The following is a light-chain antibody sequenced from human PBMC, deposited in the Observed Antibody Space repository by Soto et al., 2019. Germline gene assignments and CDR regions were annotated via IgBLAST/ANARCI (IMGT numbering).Light chain of an antibody. Sequence: EVVLTQSTVTLSLSPGERATLSCRASQSVSSSYLAWYQQKPGQAPRLLIYGASSRATGIPDRFSGSGSGTDFTLTISRLEPEDFAVYYCQQYDTSIWAYTFGQRTRLEI. CDR2: GAS. V-gene: IGKV3-20*01. CDR1: QSVSSSY. CDR3: QQYDTSIWAYT. J-gene: IGKJ5*01.